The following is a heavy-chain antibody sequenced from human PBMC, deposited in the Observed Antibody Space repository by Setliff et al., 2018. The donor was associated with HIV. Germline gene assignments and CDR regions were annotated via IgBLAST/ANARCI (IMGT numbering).Heavy chain of an antibody. J-gene: IGHJ5*01. V-gene: IGHV4-39*01. CDR3: AGTTYSGSYFNDS. CDR1: GGSISSSTYY. CDR2: IHFSGST. Sequence: LSLTCTVSGGSISSSTYYWGWIRQPPGKGLEWIGNIHFSGSTYYNPSLKSRVTVSVDPSKNQFSLKLSSVTAADTAVYYCAGTTYSGSYFNDSWGQGTLVTVSS. D-gene: IGHD1-26*01.